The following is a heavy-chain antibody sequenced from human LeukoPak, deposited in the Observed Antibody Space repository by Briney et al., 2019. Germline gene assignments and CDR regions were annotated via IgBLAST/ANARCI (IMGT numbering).Heavy chain of an antibody. J-gene: IGHJ4*02. Sequence: GGSLRLSCAASGFTFSSYWMSWVRQAPGKGLEWVANIKQDGSEKYYVDSVKGRFTISRDNAKNSLYLQMNSLRAEDTAVYHCARADCSSTSCYRLNFDYWGQGALVTVSS. D-gene: IGHD2-2*01. CDR3: ARADCSSTSCYRLNFDY. CDR2: IKQDGSEK. CDR1: GFTFSSYW. V-gene: IGHV3-7*01.